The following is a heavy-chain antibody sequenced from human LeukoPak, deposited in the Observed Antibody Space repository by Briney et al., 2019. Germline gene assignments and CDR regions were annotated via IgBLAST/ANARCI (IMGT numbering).Heavy chain of an antibody. J-gene: IGHJ4*02. V-gene: IGHV1-46*02. CDR1: GDTFNNFH. CDR3: ARVVSGTTGFDY. Sequence: ASVKVSCKVSGDTFNNFHFTWVRQAPGQGLEWMGIINPSGGSTSYAQKFQGRVTMTRDTSTSTVYMELSSLRSEDTAVYYCARVVSGTTGFDYWGQGTLVTVSS. CDR2: INPSGGST. D-gene: IGHD1-1*01.